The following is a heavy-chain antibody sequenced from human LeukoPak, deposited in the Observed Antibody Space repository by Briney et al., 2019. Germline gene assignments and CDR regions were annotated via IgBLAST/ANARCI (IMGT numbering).Heavy chain of an antibody. Sequence: SETLSLTCAVYGGSFSGYYWSWIRQPPGKGLEWIGETNHSGSTNYNPSLKSRVTISVDTSKNQFSLKLSSVTAADTAVYYCARLVPAAGENWFDPWGQGTLVTVSS. V-gene: IGHV4-34*01. CDR2: TNHSGST. D-gene: IGHD2-2*01. CDR1: GGSFSGYY. CDR3: ARLVPAAGENWFDP. J-gene: IGHJ5*02.